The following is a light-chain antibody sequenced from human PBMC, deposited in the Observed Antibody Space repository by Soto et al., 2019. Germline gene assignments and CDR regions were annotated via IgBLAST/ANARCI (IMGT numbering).Light chain of an antibody. J-gene: IGKJ5*01. V-gene: IGKV1-9*01. CDR2: AAS. CDR3: QHLNSHPIT. Sequence: IQLTQSPSSLSASVGDRVTITCWASQDISNLLAWYQQKPGKAPKLLIYAASTLQRGVPSRFSGSGSETDFTLTISSLQPEDFATYYCQHLNSHPITFGQGTRLEIK. CDR1: QDISNL.